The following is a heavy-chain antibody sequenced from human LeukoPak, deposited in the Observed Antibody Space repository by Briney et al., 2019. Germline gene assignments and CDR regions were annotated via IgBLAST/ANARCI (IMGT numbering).Heavy chain of an antibody. D-gene: IGHD3-10*01. CDR1: GFIFSDYY. CDR2: ISSSGSTI. V-gene: IGHV3-11*04. J-gene: IGHJ4*02. Sequence: GGSLRLSCAASGFIFSDYYMTWIRQAPGKGLEWVSYISSSGSTIYYADSVKGRFTISRDNSKNTLYLQMNSLRAEDTAVYYCAKVGDGSGSSQWYYFDYWGQGTLVTVSS. CDR3: AKVGDGSGSSQWYYFDY.